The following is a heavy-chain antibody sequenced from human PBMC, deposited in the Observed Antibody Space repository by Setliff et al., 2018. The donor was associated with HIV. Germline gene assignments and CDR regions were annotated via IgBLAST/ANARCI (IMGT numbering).Heavy chain of an antibody. CDR1: GYTFTSYA. Sequence: ASVKVSCKASGYTFTSYAMHWVRQAPGQRLEWMGWINAGNGNTKYSQEFQGRVTITRDTSACTAYMELSSLRSEDMAVYYCARGPYSSGWYTLDYWGQGTLVTVS. V-gene: IGHV1-3*03. CDR2: INAGNGNT. D-gene: IGHD6-19*01. J-gene: IGHJ4*02. CDR3: ARGPYSSGWYTLDY.